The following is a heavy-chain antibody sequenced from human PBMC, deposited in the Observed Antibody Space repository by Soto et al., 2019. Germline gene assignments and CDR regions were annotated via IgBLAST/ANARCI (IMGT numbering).Heavy chain of an antibody. CDR2: MNPGSGKT. V-gene: IGHV1-8*02. J-gene: IGHJ5*02. Sequence: ASVKVSCKASGYTFINFDISWVRQAAGQGLEWLGWMNPGSGKTGYASKFQGRVAMTRDASAGTSHLELSSLTSDDTAVYYCARMASAGTLNWFDPWGQGTLVTVSS. D-gene: IGHD6-13*01. CDR3: ARMASAGTLNWFDP. CDR1: GYTFINFD.